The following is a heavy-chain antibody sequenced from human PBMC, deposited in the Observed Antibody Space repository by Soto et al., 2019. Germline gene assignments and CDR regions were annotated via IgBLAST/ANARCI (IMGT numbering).Heavy chain of an antibody. CDR1: GGTSSDYA. J-gene: IGHJ3*01. V-gene: IGHV1-69*01. CDR3: AVSFKYGSGTFDALDV. CDR2: IIPIFGTA. D-gene: IGHD3-10*01. Sequence: QVLLVQSGTEVKKPGSSVKVSCQASGGTSSDYALTWVRQAPGQGLEWMGGIIPIFGTANYAHRFQGRVSITADESSSTAYMEWSSLKSEDTAVYYCAVSFKYGSGTFDALDVWGHGTMVMVSS.